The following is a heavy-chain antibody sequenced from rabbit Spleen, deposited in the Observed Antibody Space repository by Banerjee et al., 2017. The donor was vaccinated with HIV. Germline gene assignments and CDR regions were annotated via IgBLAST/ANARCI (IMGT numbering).Heavy chain of an antibody. V-gene: IGHV1S47*01. Sequence: QEQLVESGGGLVQPEGSLTLTCKASGFDFSSNAMCWVRQAPGKRPEWIACIYNGDGNTYYASWVNGRFSISRSTSLNTVTLQMTSLTAADTATYFCAKDIGGASGGLNLWGPGTLVTVS. CDR3: AKDIGGASGGLNL. CDR1: GFDFSSNA. D-gene: IGHD1-1*01. J-gene: IGHJ4*01. CDR2: IYNGDGNT.